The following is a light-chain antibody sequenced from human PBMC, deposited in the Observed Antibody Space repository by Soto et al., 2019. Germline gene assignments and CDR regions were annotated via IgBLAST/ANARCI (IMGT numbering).Light chain of an antibody. Sequence: DIVLTQSPGTLSLSPGERATLSCRASQSVSSNYLAWYQQKPGQAPRLLIYGASTRATGVPDRFSGSGSGTDFTLTISRLEPEDFAVYHCQQYSNWPRGTFGQGTKLQIK. V-gene: IGKV3-20*01. CDR1: QSVSSNY. J-gene: IGKJ2*01. CDR2: GAS. CDR3: QQYSNWPRGT.